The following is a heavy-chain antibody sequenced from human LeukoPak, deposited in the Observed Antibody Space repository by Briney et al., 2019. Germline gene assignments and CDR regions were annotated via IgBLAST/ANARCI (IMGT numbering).Heavy chain of an antibody. CDR3: ARRGLRGDYFDY. Sequence: ASVKVSCKASGGTFSSYAISWVRQAPGQGLEWMGGIIPIFGTANYAQKFQGRVTITADKSTSTAYMELSSLRSEDTAVYYCARRGLRGDYFDYWGQGTLVTVSS. CDR1: GGTFSSYA. D-gene: IGHD2-8*01. J-gene: IGHJ4*02. CDR2: IIPIFGTA. V-gene: IGHV1-69*06.